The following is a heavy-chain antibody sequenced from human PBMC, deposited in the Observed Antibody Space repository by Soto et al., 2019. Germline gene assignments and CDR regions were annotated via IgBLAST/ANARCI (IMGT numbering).Heavy chain of an antibody. CDR3: ATGFAARMTGMNTCYYHAMGV. CDR2: IIPSSGSE. Sequence: QEQLVQSGTEVKKPGSSVKVSCTASGGRLRDYGINWVRQAPGQGLEWMGGIIPSSGSEDYAQKWRDRVTISADEDTATVYLEVTRLRPADTADYYCATGFAARMTGMNTCYYHAMGVWGQGTTVSVSS. CDR1: GGRLRDYG. J-gene: IGHJ6*02. V-gene: IGHV1-69*01. D-gene: IGHD3-16*01.